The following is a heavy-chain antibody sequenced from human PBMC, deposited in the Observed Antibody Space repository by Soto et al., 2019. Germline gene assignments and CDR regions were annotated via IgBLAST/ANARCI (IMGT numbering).Heavy chain of an antibody. CDR3: AKGREVLLWFGEPRRYFDY. D-gene: IGHD3-10*01. V-gene: IGHV4-39*01. CDR1: GGSISSISYY. Sequence: PSETLSLTCTVSGGSISSISYYWGWIRQPPGKGLEWIGSLYYSGSTYYNLSLKSRVTISVDATKNQFSLKLSSLTAADTAVYYCAKGREVLLWFGEPRRYFDYWGQGTLVTVSS. CDR2: LYYSGST. J-gene: IGHJ4*02.